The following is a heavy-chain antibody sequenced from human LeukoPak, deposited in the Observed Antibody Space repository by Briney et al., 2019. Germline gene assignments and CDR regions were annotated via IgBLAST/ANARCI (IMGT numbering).Heavy chain of an antibody. V-gene: IGHV3-21*01. CDR3: ARVEGYDSSGYYGD. Sequence: GGSLRLSCAASGFTFSSYSMNWVRQAPGKRLEWVSSISSSSSYIYYADSVKCRFTISRDNGKISLYLQMNSLRAEDSAVYYCARVEGYDSSGYYGDWGQGTLVTASS. CDR1: GFTFSSYS. J-gene: IGHJ4*02. D-gene: IGHD3-22*01. CDR2: ISSSSSYI.